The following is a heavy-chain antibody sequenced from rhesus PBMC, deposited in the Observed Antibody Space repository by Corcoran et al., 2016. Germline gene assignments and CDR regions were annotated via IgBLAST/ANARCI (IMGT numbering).Heavy chain of an antibody. D-gene: IGHD1-44*02. CDR3: SRGPHYAGSFLGGFDS. Sequence: QVQLQESGPGLVKPSETLSLTCAVSGGSISRTYWSGGRQAPGQGLGWSGGCIGRIYGGNGNTDYNPSLKSRVTISTDTSKNQFSLRLSSVTAADTAKYFCSRGPHYAGSFLGGFDSWGQGLLVTVSS. J-gene: IGHJ4*01. V-gene: IGHV4-160*01. CDR1: GGSISRTY. CDR2: IYGGNGNT.